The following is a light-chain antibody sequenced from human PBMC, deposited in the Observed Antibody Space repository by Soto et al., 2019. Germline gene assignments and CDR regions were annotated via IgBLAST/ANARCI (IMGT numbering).Light chain of an antibody. CDR3: QQYGSSPT. CDR2: KAS. Sequence: DIQMTQSPSTLSSSVLYIFTFTCLASQSISTWLAWYQQKPGKAPKLLIYKASTLEVGVPSRFSGSGSGTDFTLTISRLEPEDFAVYYCQQYGSSPTFGQGTRLEIK. J-gene: IGKJ5*01. CDR1: QSISTW. V-gene: IGKV1-5*03.